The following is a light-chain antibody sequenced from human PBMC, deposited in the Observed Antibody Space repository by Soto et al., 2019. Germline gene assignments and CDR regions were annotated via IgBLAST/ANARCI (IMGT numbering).Light chain of an antibody. CDR2: DVS. J-gene: IGLJ2*01. CDR1: SSDVGGYIY. V-gene: IGLV2-14*01. Sequence: QSVLTQPASVSGSPGQSITISCTGTSSDVGGYIYVSWHQQHPGTAPKLMIYDVSNRPSGVSNRFSGSKSGNTASLTISGLQAEDDGDYYCSSFTSSNTLVFGGGTKLTVL. CDR3: SSFTSSNTLV.